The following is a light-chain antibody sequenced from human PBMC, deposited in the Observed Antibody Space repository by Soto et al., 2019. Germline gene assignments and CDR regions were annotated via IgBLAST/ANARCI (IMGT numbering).Light chain of an antibody. CDR1: SSNIGNNY. Sequence: QSVLTQPPSVSAAPGQKVTISCSGSSSNIGNNYVSWYQQLQGTAPKLLIYDNNKRPSGIPDRFSGSKSGTSATLGITGLPTGDEADYYCGTWDSSLSAVVFGGGTPLTVL. V-gene: IGLV1-51*01. CDR3: GTWDSSLSAVV. J-gene: IGLJ2*01. CDR2: DNN.